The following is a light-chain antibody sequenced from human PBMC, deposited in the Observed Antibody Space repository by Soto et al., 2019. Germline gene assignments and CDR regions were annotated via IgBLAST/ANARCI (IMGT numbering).Light chain of an antibody. CDR3: QQYYSSPFT. CDR1: HSVGSN. Sequence: ERVMTQSPATLSLSPGERSTLSFMSSHSVGSNLAWYQQKPGQAPRLLIYGAPTRATGIPARFSGSGSGTEFTLTISSLQAEDVAVYYCQQYYSSPFTFGPGTKVDIK. V-gene: IGKV3-15*01. J-gene: IGKJ3*01. CDR2: GAP.